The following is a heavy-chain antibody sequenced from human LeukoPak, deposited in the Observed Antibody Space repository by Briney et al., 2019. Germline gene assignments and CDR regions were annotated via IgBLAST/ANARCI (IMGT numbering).Heavy chain of an antibody. V-gene: IGHV1-8*01. CDR1: GYTFTTYD. Sequence: ASVKVSCKASGYTFTTYDINWVRQAPGQGLEWMGWLNPNSGNTGYAQKFQGRVTMTRDTSTDTAYLELRSLRSEDTAVYYCARLHDSTDYYGMDVWGQGTTVTVSS. J-gene: IGHJ6*02. D-gene: IGHD2-2*01. CDR3: ARLHDSTDYYGMDV. CDR2: LNPNSGNT.